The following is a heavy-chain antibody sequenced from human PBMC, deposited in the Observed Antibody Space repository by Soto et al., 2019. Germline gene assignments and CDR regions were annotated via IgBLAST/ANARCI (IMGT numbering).Heavy chain of an antibody. CDR1: GFTFSSYA. CDR2: ISVSGSNT. D-gene: IGHD2-21*01. J-gene: IGHJ5*02. V-gene: IGHV3-23*01. Sequence: GGSLRLSCAASGFTFSSYALTWVRQTPGKGLEWVSSISVSGSNTYYADSVRGRLTVSRDNSKNTLYLQMKSLRVEDTGVYYCAKGDSYSTGNWFDPWGQGTLVTVSS. CDR3: AKGDSYSTGNWFDP.